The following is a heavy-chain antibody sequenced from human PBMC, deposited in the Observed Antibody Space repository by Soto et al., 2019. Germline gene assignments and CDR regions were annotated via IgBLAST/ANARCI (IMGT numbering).Heavy chain of an antibody. CDR2: IYYSGST. D-gene: IGHD3-10*01. CDR1: GGSISSSSYY. Sequence: QLQLQESGPGLVKPSETLSLTCTVSGGSISSSSYYWGWIRQPPGKGLEWIGSIYYSGSTYYNPSLKSRVTISVDTSKNQFSLKLSSVTAADTAVYYCAREIKGMVRGVTGMDVWGQGTTVTVSS. CDR3: AREIKGMVRGVTGMDV. J-gene: IGHJ6*02. V-gene: IGHV4-39*01.